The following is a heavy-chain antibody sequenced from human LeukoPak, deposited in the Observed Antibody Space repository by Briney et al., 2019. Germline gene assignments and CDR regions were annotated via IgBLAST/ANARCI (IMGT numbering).Heavy chain of an antibody. CDR1: GGSISSSSYY. D-gene: IGHD3-22*01. J-gene: IGHJ2*01. CDR2: IYYSGST. CDR3: AGVQEVAKLSYYYDSSGFWWYFDL. V-gene: IGHV4-39*07. Sequence: PSETLSLTCTVSGGSISSSSYYWGWIRQPPGKGLEWIGSIYYSGSTYYNPSLKSRVTISVDTSKNQFSLKLSSVTAADTAVYYCAGVQEVAKLSYYYDSSGFWWYFDLWGRGTLVTVSS.